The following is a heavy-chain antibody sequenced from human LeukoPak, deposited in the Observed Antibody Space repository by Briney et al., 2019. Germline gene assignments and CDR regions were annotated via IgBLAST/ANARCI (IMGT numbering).Heavy chain of an antibody. CDR3: ARRDVLEI. J-gene: IGHJ3*02. CDR1: GFALSSYW. Sequence: GGSLRLSCAASGFALSSYWMHWVRQVPGKGLVWVSRINSDGSTTGYADSVKGRFTISRDNAKNTLYLQMNSLRAEDTAVYYCARRDVLEIWGQGTLDTVSS. V-gene: IGHV3-74*01. CDR2: INSDGSTT.